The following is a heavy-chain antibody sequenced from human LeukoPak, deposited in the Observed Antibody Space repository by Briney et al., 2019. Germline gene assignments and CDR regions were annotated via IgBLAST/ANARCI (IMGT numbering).Heavy chain of an antibody. CDR2: VSHSGST. CDR1: GGSLSDHF. CDR3: ARVLIGTLDY. J-gene: IGHJ4*02. V-gene: IGHV4-34*01. Sequence: PSETLSLTCAVYGGSLSDHFWTWIRQPPGKGLEWIEEVSHSGSTNSNPSLKSRVTVSVDTSKNQFSLNLSSVTAADTAVYYCARVLIGTLDYWGQGILVTVSS. D-gene: IGHD1-7*01.